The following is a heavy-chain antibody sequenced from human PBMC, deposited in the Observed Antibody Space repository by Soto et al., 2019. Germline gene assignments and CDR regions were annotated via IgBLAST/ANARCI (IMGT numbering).Heavy chain of an antibody. J-gene: IGHJ3*01. V-gene: IGHV3-23*01. D-gene: IGHD3-10*02. Sequence: GGSLRLSCAASGFNFNTYAMSWVRQAPGKGLEWVSGISGGGGSIHYVDSVKGRFTISRDNSKNTLYLQMSSLRGEDTAVYYCAKGKSSNYVSHAFDVWGRGTMVTVSS. CDR1: GFNFNTYA. CDR3: AKGKSSNYVSHAFDV. CDR2: ISGGGGSI.